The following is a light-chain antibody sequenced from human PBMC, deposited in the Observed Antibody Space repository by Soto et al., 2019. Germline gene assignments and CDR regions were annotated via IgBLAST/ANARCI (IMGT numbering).Light chain of an antibody. J-gene: IGKJ2*01. CDR3: QQYHDTPYT. V-gene: IGKV4-1*01. CDR2: WAS. CDR1: QSVLSSSNNKNY. Sequence: DIVMTQSPDSLAVSLGERATINCKSSQSVLSSSNNKNYLAWYQHKPGQPPKLLTYWASTPESGVPDRFSGSGSGTDFSLTISNLQAEDVAVYYCQQYHDTPYTFGQGTKLEIK.